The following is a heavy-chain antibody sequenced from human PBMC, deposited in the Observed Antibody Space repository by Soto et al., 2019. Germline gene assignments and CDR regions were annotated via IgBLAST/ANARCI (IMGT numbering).Heavy chain of an antibody. J-gene: IGHJ4*02. CDR2: VFFDGNYK. Sequence: QVQFMQSGGGVVQPGKSLRLSCAASGVTFSRYAMQWVRQAPGERLEWVAVVFFDGNYKNYGDSVKGRFTVSRDNSKNTTYLQMNGLRPEDTGVYYCTTGGTVPFDYWGQESLVIVSS. V-gene: IGHV3-30*03. D-gene: IGHD3-16*01. CDR3: TTGGTVPFDY. CDR1: GVTFSRYA.